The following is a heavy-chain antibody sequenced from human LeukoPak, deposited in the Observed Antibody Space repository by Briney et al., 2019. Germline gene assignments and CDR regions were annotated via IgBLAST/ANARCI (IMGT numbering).Heavy chain of an antibody. CDR3: ANLYGSGSYYNPYYYYGMDV. CDR1: GFTFSSYE. J-gene: IGHJ6*02. D-gene: IGHD3-10*01. V-gene: IGHV3-48*03. Sequence: GGSLRLSCAASGFTFSSYEMNWVRQAPGKGLEWVSYISSSGSTIYYAGSVKGRFTISRDNAKNSLYLQMNSLRAEDTAVYYCANLYGSGSYYNPYYYYGMDVWGQGTTVTVSS. CDR2: ISSSGSTI.